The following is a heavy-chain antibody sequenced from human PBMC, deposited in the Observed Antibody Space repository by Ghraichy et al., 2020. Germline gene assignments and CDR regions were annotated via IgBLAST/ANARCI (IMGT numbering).Heavy chain of an antibody. V-gene: IGHV4-34*01. CDR3: ARGEDPLPVDY. Sequence: SETLSLTCAVYGGSFSGYYWSWIRQPPGKGLEWIGEINHSGSTNYNPSLKSRVTISVDTSKNQFSLKLSSVTTADTAVYYCARGEDPLPVDYWGQGTLVTVSS. J-gene: IGHJ4*02. CDR1: GGSFSGYY. CDR2: INHSGST.